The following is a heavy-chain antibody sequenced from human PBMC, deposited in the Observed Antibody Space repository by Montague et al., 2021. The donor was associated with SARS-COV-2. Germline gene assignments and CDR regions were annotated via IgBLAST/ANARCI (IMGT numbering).Heavy chain of an antibody. CDR3: ARSGVGIFDFSYFDS. D-gene: IGHD3-3*01. Sequence: SETLSLTCSVSGFSISSGYYWGWIRQTPGKGLEWIGSRYQNGATXXSPSLKRPVTILLDTSKNQFSLSLTSVTAAGTAVYYCARSGVGIFDFSYFDSWGQGSLVIVSS. J-gene: IGHJ4*02. CDR2: RYQNGAT. V-gene: IGHV4-38-2*02. CDR1: GFSISSGYY.